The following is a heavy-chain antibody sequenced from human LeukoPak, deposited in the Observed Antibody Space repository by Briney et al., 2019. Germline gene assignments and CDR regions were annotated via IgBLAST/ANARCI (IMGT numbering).Heavy chain of an antibody. CDR1: RYTFTSYY. J-gene: IGHJ3*02. CDR3: ARVAYCGGDCYSRGAFDI. V-gene: IGHV1-46*01. D-gene: IGHD2-21*02. CDR2: INPSGGST. Sequence: ASVKVSCKASRYTFTSYYMHWVRQAPGQGLEWMGIINPSGGSTSYAQKFQGRVIMTRDTSTSTVYMELSSLRSEDTAVYYCARVAYCGGDCYSRGAFDIWGQGTMVTVSS.